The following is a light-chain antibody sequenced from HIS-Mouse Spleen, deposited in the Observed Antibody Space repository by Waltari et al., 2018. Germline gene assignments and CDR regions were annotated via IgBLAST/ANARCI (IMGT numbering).Light chain of an antibody. Sequence: SYELTQPTSVSVSPGQTARITCSGDALPKKYAYWYQQKSGQAPVLVIYEDSKRPSGIPERCSGSSSGTMATLTISGAQVEDEADYYCYSTDSSGNHRVFGGGTKLTVL. CDR2: EDS. CDR3: YSTDSSGNHRV. V-gene: IGLV3-10*01. CDR1: ALPKKY. J-gene: IGLJ2*01.